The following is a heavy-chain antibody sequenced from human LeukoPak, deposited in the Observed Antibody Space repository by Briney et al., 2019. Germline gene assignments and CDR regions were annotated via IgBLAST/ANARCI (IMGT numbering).Heavy chain of an antibody. CDR2: ISYDGSNK. CDR3: ARALPGGVTIFGVVPYFDY. J-gene: IGHJ4*02. D-gene: IGHD3-3*01. V-gene: IGHV3-30-3*01. Sequence: GGSLRLSCAASGFTFSNYAIHWVRQAPGKGLEWVAVISYDGSNKYYADSVKGRFTISRDNSKNTMYLQMNSLRVEDTAVYYCARALPGGVTIFGVVPYFDYWGQGTLVTISS. CDR1: GFTFSNYA.